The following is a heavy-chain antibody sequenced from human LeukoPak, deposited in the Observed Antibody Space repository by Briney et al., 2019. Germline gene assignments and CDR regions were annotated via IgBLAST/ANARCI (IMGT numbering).Heavy chain of an antibody. CDR3: ARRLSGHDAFDI. Sequence: GESLKISCKGSGYRFTSYWIGWVRPMPGKGLEWMGIVYHVDSDTRYSPSFQGQVTMSADKSISTAYLQWSSLKASDTAVYYCARRLSGHDAFDIWGQGTMVTVSS. J-gene: IGHJ3*02. V-gene: IGHV5-51*01. CDR1: GYRFTSYW. CDR2: VYHVDSDT.